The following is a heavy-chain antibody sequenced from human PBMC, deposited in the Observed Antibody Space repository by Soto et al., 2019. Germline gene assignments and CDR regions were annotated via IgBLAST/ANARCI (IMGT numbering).Heavy chain of an antibody. Sequence: ASVKVSCKASGYTFTGYYVHWVRQSPGHGLEWLGWIHLNSGGTNYAQSFQGRVTMTRDMSVSTVYMEMTGLSSDDTAVYYSASPRELSYSYLYFFTLDVWGQGTTVTVSS. V-gene: IGHV1-2*02. CDR1: GYTFTGYY. CDR3: ASPRELSYSYLYFFTLDV. J-gene: IGHJ6*02. CDR2: IHLNSGGT. D-gene: IGHD2-21*01.